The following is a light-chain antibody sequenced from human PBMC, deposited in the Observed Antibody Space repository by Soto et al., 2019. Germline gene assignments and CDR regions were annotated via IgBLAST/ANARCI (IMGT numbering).Light chain of an antibody. CDR3: QSYDSSLSGYV. J-gene: IGLJ1*01. CDR1: SSNIGAGYD. V-gene: IGLV1-40*01. CDR2: GNG. Sequence: SLLTHPPAVSAPPGPTDTVSCAGGSSNIGAGYDVHWYQQLPGTAPKLLIYGNGNRPSGVPDRFSGSKSGTSASLAITGLQAEDEADYYCQSYDSSLSGYVFGTGTKVTVL.